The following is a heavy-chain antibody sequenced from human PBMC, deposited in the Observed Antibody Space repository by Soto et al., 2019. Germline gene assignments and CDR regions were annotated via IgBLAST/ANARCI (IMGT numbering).Heavy chain of an antibody. V-gene: IGHV1-69*06. J-gene: IGHJ6*02. CDR2: IIPIFGTA. Sequence: QVQLVQSGAEVKKPGSSVQVSCKASGGTFSSYAISWVLQAPGQGLEWMGGIIPIFGTANYAQKFQGRVTITTDKSTKTAYMEPRSLSSEHLSVYFCGREYGSGGGYYYYGMDVWGQGTTVTVSS. CDR3: GREYGSGGGYYYYGMDV. D-gene: IGHD3-10*01. CDR1: GGTFSSYA.